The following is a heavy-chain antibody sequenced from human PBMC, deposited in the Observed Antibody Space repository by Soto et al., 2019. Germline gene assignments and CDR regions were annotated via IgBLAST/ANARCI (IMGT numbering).Heavy chain of an antibody. Sequence: QVQLVQSGAEVKKPGASVKVSCNASGYTFTSYAMHWVLQAPGQRLEWMGWINAGNCNTKYSQKFQGRVIITRDTSASTAYMELSSLRSEDTAVYYWARAELGHGMAVCGQGTTVTVSS. V-gene: IGHV1-3*01. CDR3: ARAELGHGMAV. CDR1: GYTFTSYA. CDR2: INAGNCNT. D-gene: IGHD1-26*01. J-gene: IGHJ6*02.